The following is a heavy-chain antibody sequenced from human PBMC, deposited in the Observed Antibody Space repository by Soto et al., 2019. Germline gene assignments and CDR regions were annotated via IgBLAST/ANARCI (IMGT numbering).Heavy chain of an antibody. D-gene: IGHD1-26*01. CDR3: ARWWSGSRQGFDP. Sequence: QVQLQESGPGLVKPSQTLSLTCTVSGGSISSGDYYWSWLRQHPGKGLEWIGYIYYSGSTYSNPSLKSRVTISVDTSKNQFALKLSSVTAADTAVYYCARWWSGSRQGFDPWGQATLVTVSS. CDR2: IYYSGST. J-gene: IGHJ5*02. V-gene: IGHV4-31*03. CDR1: GGSISSGDYY.